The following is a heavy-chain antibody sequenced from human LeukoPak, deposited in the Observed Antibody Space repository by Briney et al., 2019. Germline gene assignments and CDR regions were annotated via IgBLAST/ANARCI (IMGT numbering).Heavy chain of an antibody. D-gene: IGHD2-2*01. V-gene: IGHV3-53*01. J-gene: IGHJ3*02. CDR3: ARDGGGYCNSSSCYGGAFDI. CDR2: ISSGGST. CDR1: TFTVSTNY. Sequence: AGSLRLSCAASTFTVSTNYMSWVSPAPGKGLEWDSLISSGGSTYYADSVKGRFTISRDNSRNTLYLQMNSLSAEDTAVYCCARDGGGYCNSSSCYGGAFDIWGQGTMVTVSS.